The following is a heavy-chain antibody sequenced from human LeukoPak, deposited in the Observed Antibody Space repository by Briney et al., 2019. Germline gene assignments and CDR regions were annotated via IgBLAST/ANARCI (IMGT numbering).Heavy chain of an antibody. CDR2: INHSGST. J-gene: IGHJ4*02. CDR3: AGGRGLRFLEWLLYPSFDY. V-gene: IGHV4-34*01. CDR1: GGSFSGYY. D-gene: IGHD3-3*01. Sequence: SETLSLTCAVYGGSFSGYYWSWIRQPPGKGLEWIGEINHSGSTNYNPSLKSRVTISVDTSKNQFSLKLSSVTAADTAVYYCAGGRGLRFLEWLLYPSFDYWGQGTLVTVSS.